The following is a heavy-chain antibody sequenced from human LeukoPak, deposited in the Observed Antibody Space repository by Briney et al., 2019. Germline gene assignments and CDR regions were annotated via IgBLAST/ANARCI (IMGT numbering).Heavy chain of an antibody. J-gene: IGHJ4*02. CDR1: GFTFSSYG. V-gene: IGHV3-30*18. D-gene: IGHD3-9*01. CDR3: AKDRRVYDILTPFDY. Sequence: GGALRLSCAASGFTFSSYGMHWVRQAPGKGLEWVAVISYDGSNKYYGDSVKGRFTISRDNSKNTLYLQMNSLRAEDTAVYYCAKDRRVYDILTPFDYWGQGTLVTASS. CDR2: ISYDGSNK.